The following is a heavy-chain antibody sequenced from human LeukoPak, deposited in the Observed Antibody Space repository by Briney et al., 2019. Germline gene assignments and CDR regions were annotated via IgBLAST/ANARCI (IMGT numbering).Heavy chain of an antibody. J-gene: IGHJ4*02. CDR1: GFIFSSFW. CDR3: ARDPGSSSFDY. D-gene: IGHD6-13*01. Sequence: GGSLRLSCVASGFIFSSFWMSWVRQAPGKGLEFVANIDQDGSVRNYVDSVKGRFIISRDNAKNSLYLQMDSLRAEDTAVYFCARDPGSSSFDYWGLGTPVTVSS. CDR2: IDQDGSVR. V-gene: IGHV3-7*01.